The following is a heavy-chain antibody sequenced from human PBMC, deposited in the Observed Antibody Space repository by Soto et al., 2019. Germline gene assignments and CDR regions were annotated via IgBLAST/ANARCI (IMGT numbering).Heavy chain of an antibody. Sequence: EVQVVESGGGLVQPGGSLRLSCAASGFTFSRYDMHWVRQATGRGLEWVSGIGTSGDTYYAGSVKGRFTISRENAKNSLYLQMNSLRAGDTAVYSCARGALGFDPWGQGTLVAVSS. D-gene: IGHD6-6*01. J-gene: IGHJ5*02. V-gene: IGHV3-13*04. CDR2: IGTSGDT. CDR1: GFTFSRYD. CDR3: ARGALGFDP.